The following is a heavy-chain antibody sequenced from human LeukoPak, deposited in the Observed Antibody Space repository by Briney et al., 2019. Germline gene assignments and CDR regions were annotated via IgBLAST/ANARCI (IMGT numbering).Heavy chain of an antibody. V-gene: IGHV3-33*08. CDR2: IWYDGSKR. CDR1: GFTFSSYA. D-gene: IGHD4-11*01. Sequence: PGGSLRLSCAASGFTFSSYAIHWVRQAPGKGLEWVAVIWYDGSKRYYADSVKGRFTVSKDNSKNTVYLQMNSLRAEDTALYYCARVLNSFHWFDPWGQGTLVTDSS. CDR3: ARVLNSFHWFDP. J-gene: IGHJ5*02.